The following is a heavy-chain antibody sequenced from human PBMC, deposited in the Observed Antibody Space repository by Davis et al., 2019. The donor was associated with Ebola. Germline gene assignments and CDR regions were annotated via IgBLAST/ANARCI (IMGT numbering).Heavy chain of an antibody. CDR1: GGSISSYY. J-gene: IGHJ5*02. Sequence: SETLSLTCTVSGGSISSYYWSWIRQPPGKGLEWIGAIYYRGRTNYNPALKSRVTISVDTSKNQSSLKLSSVTAADTAVYYFARLTGYYDSSGYYYNWFDPWGQGTLVTVSS. CDR3: ARLTGYYDSSGYYYNWFDP. D-gene: IGHD3-22*01. CDR2: IYYRGRT. V-gene: IGHV4-59*01.